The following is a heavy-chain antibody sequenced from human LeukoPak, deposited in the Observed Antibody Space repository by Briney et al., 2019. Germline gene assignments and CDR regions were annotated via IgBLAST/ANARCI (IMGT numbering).Heavy chain of an antibody. CDR2: ISDSGGSP. Sequence: PGGSLRLSCAVSGITLSNYGMSWVRQAPGKGLEWVAGISDSGGSPNYADSVKGRFTISRDNPKNTLYLQMNSLRAEDTAVYFCAKRGVVIRVILVGFHKEAYYFDSWGQGALVTVSS. CDR1: GITLSNYG. J-gene: IGHJ4*02. CDR3: AKRGVVIRVILVGFHKEAYYFDS. D-gene: IGHD3-22*01. V-gene: IGHV3-23*01.